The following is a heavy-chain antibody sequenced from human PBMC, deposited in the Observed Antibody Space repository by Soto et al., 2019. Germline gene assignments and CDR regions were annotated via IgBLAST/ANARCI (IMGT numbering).Heavy chain of an antibody. Sequence: ASVKVSCKASGYTFTGYYMHWVRQAPGQGLEWMGWINPNSGGTNYAQKFQGWVTMTRDTSISTAYMELSRLRSDDTAVYYCARESGSGWYVVDYWGQGTRVTVSS. D-gene: IGHD6-19*01. J-gene: IGHJ4*02. V-gene: IGHV1-2*04. CDR2: INPNSGGT. CDR3: ARESGSGWYVVDY. CDR1: GYTFTGYY.